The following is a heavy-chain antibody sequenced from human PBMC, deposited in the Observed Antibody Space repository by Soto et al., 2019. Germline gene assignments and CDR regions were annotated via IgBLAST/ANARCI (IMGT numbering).Heavy chain of an antibody. Sequence: SGPTLVKPTQTLTLTCTFSGFSLSTSGVGVGWIRQPPGKALEWLALIYWDDDKRYSPSLKSRLTITKDTSKNQVVLTMTNMDPVDTATYYCARVVVVPAATKAFDYWGQGTLVTVSS. J-gene: IGHJ4*02. V-gene: IGHV2-5*02. CDR1: GFSLSTSGVG. CDR2: IYWDDDK. D-gene: IGHD2-2*01. CDR3: ARVVVVPAATKAFDY.